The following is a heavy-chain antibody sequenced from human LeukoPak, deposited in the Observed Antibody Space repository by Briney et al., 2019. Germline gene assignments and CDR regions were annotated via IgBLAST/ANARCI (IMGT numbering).Heavy chain of an antibody. CDR2: ITGSSSYI. V-gene: IGHV3-21*01. Sequence: GGSLRLSCAASGFTFSSYSMNWVRQAPGKGLEWVSAITGSSSYIYYADSVKGRFTISRDNSKNTLYLQMNSLRAEDTAVYYCARNVVAVCFAYWGQGTLVTVSS. CDR3: ARNVVAVCFAY. CDR1: GFTFSSYS. J-gene: IGHJ4*02. D-gene: IGHD3-22*01.